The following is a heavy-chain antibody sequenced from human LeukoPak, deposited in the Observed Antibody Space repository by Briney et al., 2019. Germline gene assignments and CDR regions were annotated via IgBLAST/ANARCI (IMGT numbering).Heavy chain of an antibody. Sequence: PSQTLSLTCTVSGGSISSGSYYWSWIRQPAGKGLEWIGRIYTSGSTNYNPSLKSRVTISVDTSKNQFSLKLSSVTAADMAVYYCARVPYNWNYGYFDYWGQGTLVTVSS. V-gene: IGHV4-61*02. CDR1: GGSISSGSYY. CDR2: IYTSGST. J-gene: IGHJ4*02. D-gene: IGHD1-7*01. CDR3: ARVPYNWNYGYFDY.